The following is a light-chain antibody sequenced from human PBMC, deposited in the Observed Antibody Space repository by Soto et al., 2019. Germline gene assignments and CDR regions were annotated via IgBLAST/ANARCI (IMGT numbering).Light chain of an antibody. CDR2: DAS. CDR3: QPRSAWPPRLP. V-gene: IGKV3-11*01. Sequence: EIVLTQSPATLSLSPGERATLSCGASRSVSSYLAWYQQKPGQAPRLLIYDASYRATGIPARFSGSGSGTAFTPPISTLEPEDFAVYYCQPRSAWPPRLPSGGGTKWEIK. CDR1: RSVSSY. J-gene: IGKJ4*01.